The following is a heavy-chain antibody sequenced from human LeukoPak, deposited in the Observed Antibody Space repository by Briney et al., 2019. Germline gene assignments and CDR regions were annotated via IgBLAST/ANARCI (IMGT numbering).Heavy chain of an antibody. CDR3: AKVRRSSGWYRGAFDI. Sequence: PGGSLRLSCAASGFTFSSYAMSWVRQAPGKGLEWVSAISGSDGSTYYADSVKGRFTISRDNSKNTLYLQMNSLRAEDTAVYYCAKVRRSSGWYRGAFDIWGQGTMVTVSS. V-gene: IGHV3-23*01. J-gene: IGHJ3*02. CDR1: GFTFSSYA. D-gene: IGHD6-19*01. CDR2: ISGSDGST.